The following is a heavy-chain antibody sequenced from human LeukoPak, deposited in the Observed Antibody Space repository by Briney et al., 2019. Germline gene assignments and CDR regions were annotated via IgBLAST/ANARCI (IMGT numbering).Heavy chain of an antibody. Sequence: GASVKVSCKASGGTFSSYAISWVRQAPGQGLEWMGRIIPILGIANYAQKFQGRVTITADKSTSTAYMELSNLRSEDTAVYYCASSAYYYGSRPQDYWGQGTLVTVSS. CDR1: GGTFSSYA. J-gene: IGHJ4*02. V-gene: IGHV1-69*04. CDR2: IIPILGIA. CDR3: ASSAYYYGSRPQDY. D-gene: IGHD3-10*01.